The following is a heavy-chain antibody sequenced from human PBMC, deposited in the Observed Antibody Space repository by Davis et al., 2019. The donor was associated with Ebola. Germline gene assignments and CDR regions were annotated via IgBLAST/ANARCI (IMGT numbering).Heavy chain of an antibody. J-gene: IGHJ5*02. D-gene: IGHD3-10*01. CDR2: INPNSGGT. V-gene: IGHV1-18*04. Sequence: ASVKVSCKASGYTFTSYGISWVRQAPGQGLEWMGRINPNSGGTNYAQKVQGRVTMTTDTSTSTAYMELRSLRSDDTAVYYCARGITMIRGEGWFDPWGQGTLVAVSS. CDR1: GYTFTSYG. CDR3: ARGITMIRGEGWFDP.